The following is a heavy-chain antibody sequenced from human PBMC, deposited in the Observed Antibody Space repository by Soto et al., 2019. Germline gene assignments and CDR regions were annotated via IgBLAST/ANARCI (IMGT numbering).Heavy chain of an antibody. V-gene: IGHV4-30-2*06. Sequence: PSETLSLTRRVSGFTFSYGSYCWDWIRQSPGSGLEWLGYISHLDTTYYNPSFRSRLSLSIDRTRNQFFLSLSSMTAADKAVYYCVRGGGYDSFDFWGQGIQVPVSS. CDR1: GFTFSYGSYC. CDR3: VRGGGYDSFDF. J-gene: IGHJ4*02. CDR2: ISHLDTT. D-gene: IGHD2-15*01.